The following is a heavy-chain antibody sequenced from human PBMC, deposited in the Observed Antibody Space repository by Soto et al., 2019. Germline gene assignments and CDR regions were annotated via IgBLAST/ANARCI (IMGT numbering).Heavy chain of an antibody. V-gene: IGHV1-8*01. CDR2: MTPNSGNT. J-gene: IGHJ5*02. Sequence: QVRLVQSGAEVKKPGASVKVSCKASGYNFIDYDINWMRQSTGQGLEWMGWMTPNSGNTGYAQKFQGRVTLTRDTSIGTAYMELSSLQTEDTAVYYCSRNPYGSGLFDPWGQGTLVTVSS. CDR1: GYNFIDYD. CDR3: SRNPYGSGLFDP. D-gene: IGHD6-19*01.